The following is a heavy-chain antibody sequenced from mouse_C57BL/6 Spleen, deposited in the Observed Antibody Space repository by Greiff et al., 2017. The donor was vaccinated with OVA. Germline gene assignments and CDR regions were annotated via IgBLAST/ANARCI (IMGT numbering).Heavy chain of an antibody. Sequence: QVQLQQPGAELVRPGSSVKLSCKASGYTFTSYWMHWVKQRPIQGLEWIGNIDPSDSETHYNQKFKDKATLTVDKSSSTAYMQLSSLTSEDSAVYYCARGSYYDNFSWFAYWGQGTLVTVSA. D-gene: IGHD2-1*01. V-gene: IGHV1-52*01. CDR2: IDPSDSET. CDR1: GYTFTSYW. J-gene: IGHJ3*01. CDR3: ARGSYYDNFSWFAY.